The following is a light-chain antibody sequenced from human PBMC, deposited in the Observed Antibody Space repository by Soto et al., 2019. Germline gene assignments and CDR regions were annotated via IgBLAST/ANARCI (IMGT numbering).Light chain of an antibody. J-gene: IGLJ3*02. CDR2: GNI. CDR1: SSNIGAGYN. V-gene: IGLV1-40*01. CDR3: AAWDDSLSGRV. Sequence: QSVLTQPPSLSGAPGQRVTISCTGSSSNIGAGYNVHWYQQLPGTAPKLLIYGNINRPSGVPDRFSGSRSGTSASLAITGLQAEDEADYYCAAWDDSLSGRVFGGGTKVTVL.